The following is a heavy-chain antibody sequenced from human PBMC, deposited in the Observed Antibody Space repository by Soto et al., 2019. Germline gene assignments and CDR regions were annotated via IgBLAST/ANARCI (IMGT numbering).Heavy chain of an antibody. Sequence: MGLEWVSSISGSSAYIYYADSVKGRFTISRDNAKNSLYLQMNSLRAEDTAVYFFFKAEDGIRDVCTVSAFLLNRSSDL. J-gene: IGHJ2*01. CDR3: FKAEDGIRDVCTVSAFLLNRSSDL. CDR2: ISGSSAYI. D-gene: IGHD2-15*01. V-gene: IGHV3-21*01.